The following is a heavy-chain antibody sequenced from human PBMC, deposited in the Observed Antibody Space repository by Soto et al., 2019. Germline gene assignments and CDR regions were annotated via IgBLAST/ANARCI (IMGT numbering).Heavy chain of an antibody. CDR3: AKRLSYYFDS. D-gene: IGHD3-16*02. CDR2: VTGDGVTT. V-gene: IGHV3-23*01. J-gene: IGHJ4*01. CDR1: GLTFSNYA. Sequence: SGGSLRLSCAASGLTFSNYAMSWVRQAPGKGLEWVSTVTGDGVTTSYADSVKGRFTISRDNSKNTLYLQMSGLRADDTAVYYCAKRLSYYFDSWGHGTLVTVSS.